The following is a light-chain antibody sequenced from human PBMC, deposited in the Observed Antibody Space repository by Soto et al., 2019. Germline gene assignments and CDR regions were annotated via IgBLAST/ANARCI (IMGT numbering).Light chain of an antibody. Sequence: DIQMTPSPSSLSASVGDRVTITCRASQNMDTYLNWYLHNPGQAPKLLIYSPYRLQSGVSPRFSGHGSGTDLTLTISSLQPEDFATYYCQQGYNFPRTFGQGT. J-gene: IGKJ1*01. CDR1: QNMDTY. CDR2: SPY. V-gene: IGKV1-39*01. CDR3: QQGYNFPRT.